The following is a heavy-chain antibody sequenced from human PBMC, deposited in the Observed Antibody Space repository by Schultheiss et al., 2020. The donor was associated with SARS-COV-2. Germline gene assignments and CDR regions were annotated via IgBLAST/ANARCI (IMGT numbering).Heavy chain of an antibody. CDR3: AKDGVPAAMSYYYFYYYMDV. CDR2: ISYDGSNK. D-gene: IGHD2-2*01. CDR1: GFTFSSYA. J-gene: IGHJ6*03. V-gene: IGHV3-30*18. Sequence: GGSLRLSCAASGFTFSSYAMSWVRQAPGKGLEWVAVISYDGSNKYYADSVKGRFTISRDNSKNTLYLQMNSLRPEDTAVYYCAKDGVPAAMSYYYFYYYMDVWGKGATVTVSS.